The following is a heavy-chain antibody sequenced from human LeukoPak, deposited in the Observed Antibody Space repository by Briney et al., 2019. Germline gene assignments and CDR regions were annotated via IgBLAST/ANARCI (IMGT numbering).Heavy chain of an antibody. CDR2: ISSSGSTI. Sequence: QPGGSLRLSCAASGFTFSSYEMNWVRQAPGKGLEWVSYISSSGSTIYYADSVKGRFTISRDNAKNSLYLQMNSLRAEDTAVYYCAGGGYCSSTSCYAEMLDYWGQGTLVTVSS. CDR1: GFTFSSYE. J-gene: IGHJ4*02. V-gene: IGHV3-48*03. D-gene: IGHD2-2*01. CDR3: AGGGYCSSTSCYAEMLDY.